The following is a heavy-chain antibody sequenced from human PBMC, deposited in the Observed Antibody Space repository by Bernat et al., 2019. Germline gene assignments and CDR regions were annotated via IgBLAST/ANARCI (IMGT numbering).Heavy chain of an antibody. CDR1: GFTFSSYA. Sequence: VQLLESGGGLVQPGGSLRLSCAASGFTFSSYAMSWVRQAPGKGLEWVAVIWYDGSNKYYADSVKGRFTISRDNSKNTLYLQMNSLRAEDTAVYYCARGLWFGELFYGMDVWGQGTTVTVSS. J-gene: IGHJ6*02. V-gene: IGHV3-33*08. CDR2: IWYDGSNK. D-gene: IGHD3-10*01. CDR3: ARGLWFGELFYGMDV.